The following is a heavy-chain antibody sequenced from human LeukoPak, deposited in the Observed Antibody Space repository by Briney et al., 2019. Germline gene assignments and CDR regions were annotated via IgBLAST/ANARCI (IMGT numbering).Heavy chain of an antibody. D-gene: IGHD1-26*01. CDR2: ISSSGSTI. J-gene: IGHJ4*02. CDR3: TRAVGATMAGPFDY. V-gene: IGHV3-48*03. CDR1: GFTFSSYE. Sequence: GSLRLSCAASGFTFSSYEMNWVRQAPGEGLEWVSYISSSGSTIYYADSVKGRFTISRDNAKNSLYLQMNSLRAEDTAVYYCTRAVGATMAGPFDYWGQGTLVTVSS.